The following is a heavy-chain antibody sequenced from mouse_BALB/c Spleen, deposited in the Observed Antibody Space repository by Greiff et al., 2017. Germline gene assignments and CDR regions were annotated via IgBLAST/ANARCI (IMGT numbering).Heavy chain of an antibody. CDR1: GFNITDTY. Sequence: VQLKQSGAELVKPGASVKLSCTASGFNITDTYMHWVKQRPEQGLEWIGRIDPANGNTKYDPKFQGKATITADTSSNTAYLQLSSLTSEDTAVYYCASATPYYFDYWGQGTTLTVSS. CDR2: IDPANGNT. J-gene: IGHJ2*01. CDR3: ASATPYYFDY. V-gene: IGHV14-3*02. D-gene: IGHD1-1*01.